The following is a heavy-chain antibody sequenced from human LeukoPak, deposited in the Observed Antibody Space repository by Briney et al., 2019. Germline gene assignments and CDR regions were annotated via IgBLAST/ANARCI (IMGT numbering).Heavy chain of an antibody. J-gene: IGHJ6*02. V-gene: IGHV3-48*03. CDR1: GFTFSSYE. Sequence: GGSLTLSCAASGFTFSSYEMNWVRQAPGKGLEWVSYISSSCSTIYYADSVKGRFTISRDNAKNSLYLQMNSLRAEDTAVYYCARIRFSSSGMDVWGQGTTVTVSS. CDR3: ARIRFSSSGMDV. D-gene: IGHD6-6*01. CDR2: ISSSCSTI.